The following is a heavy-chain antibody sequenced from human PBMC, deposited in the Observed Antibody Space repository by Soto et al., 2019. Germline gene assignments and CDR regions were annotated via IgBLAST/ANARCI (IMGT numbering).Heavy chain of an antibody. CDR3: GGGPVGFGEFSLDY. V-gene: IGHV4-4*07. D-gene: IGHD3-10*01. Sequence: PSETLSLTCTVSGGSITTYYWSWIRQPAGKGLEWIGRIYSGGNSNYNPSLGSRVTVSVDMSKNPFSMNLSSVTAADTDVYYVGGGPVGFGEFSLDYWGQGTLVTVSS. CDR2: IYSGGNS. CDR1: GGSITTYY. J-gene: IGHJ4*02.